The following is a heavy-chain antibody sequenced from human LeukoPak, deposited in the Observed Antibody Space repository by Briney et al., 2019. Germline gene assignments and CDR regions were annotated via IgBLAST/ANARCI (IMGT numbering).Heavy chain of an antibody. V-gene: IGHV4-38-2*02. Sequence: PSETLSLTCTVSGYSVSSEDYWGWIRQTPGKGLEWIGSFYHRGSYYNPSLKSRITLLLDMSKNQFSLKLSSVTAADTAVFYCARAAAPTYFFDYWGRGTLVTVSS. J-gene: IGHJ4*02. D-gene: IGHD6-13*01. CDR3: ARAAAPTYFFDY. CDR2: FYHRGS. CDR1: GYSVSSEDY.